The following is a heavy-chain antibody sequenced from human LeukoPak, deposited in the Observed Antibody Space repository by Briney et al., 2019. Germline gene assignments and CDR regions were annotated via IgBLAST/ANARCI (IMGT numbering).Heavy chain of an antibody. J-gene: IGHJ4*02. Sequence: GESLKISCKGSGYSFTSYWIGWVRQMPGKSLQWMGIIYPGDSVTRYSPSFQGQVTISADKSISTAYLQWSSLKASDTAMYYCARLPMTTVTTRHFDYWGQGTLVTVSS. D-gene: IGHD4-17*01. CDR1: GYSFTSYW. CDR3: ARLPMTTVTTRHFDY. V-gene: IGHV5-51*01. CDR2: IYPGDSVT.